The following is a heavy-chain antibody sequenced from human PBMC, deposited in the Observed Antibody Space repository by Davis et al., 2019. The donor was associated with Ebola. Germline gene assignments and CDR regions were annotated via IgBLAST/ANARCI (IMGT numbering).Heavy chain of an antibody. J-gene: IGHJ6*02. CDR1: GDTVSSNSAA. CDR3: ARGGDSSSHRSYYYYGMDV. D-gene: IGHD6-13*01. Sequence: HSQTLSLTCAISGDTVSSNSAAWNWIRQSPSRGLEWLGRTYYRSKWYNEYAVSVKSRITINPDTSKNQFSLQLNSVTPEDTAVYYCARGGDSSSHRSYYYYGMDVWGQGTTVTVSS. V-gene: IGHV6-1*01. CDR2: TYYRSKWYN.